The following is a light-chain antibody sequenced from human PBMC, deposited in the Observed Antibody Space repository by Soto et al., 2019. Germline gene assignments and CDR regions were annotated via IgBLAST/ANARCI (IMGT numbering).Light chain of an antibody. CDR1: QSISSY. V-gene: IGKV1-9*01. Sequence: DIHMTHSPSSQSPSVGYRVNITCXASQSISSYLNWYQQKPGKAPKLLIYAAPTLQSDVPSRFSGSGSGTEFTLTVSSLQAEDSATYYCQQFNDYPLTFGGGTKVDI. CDR2: AAP. J-gene: IGKJ4*01. CDR3: QQFNDYPLT.